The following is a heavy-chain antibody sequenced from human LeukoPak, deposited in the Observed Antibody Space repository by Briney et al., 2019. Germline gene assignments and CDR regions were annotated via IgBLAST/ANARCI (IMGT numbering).Heavy chain of an antibody. CDR2: IWYDGSNK. CDR3: ARDGAVNYGSGIDY. V-gene: IGHV3-33*01. J-gene: IGHJ4*02. CDR1: GFTFSSYG. D-gene: IGHD3-10*01. Sequence: PGRSLRLPCAASGFTFSSYGMHWVRQAPGKGLERVAVIWYDGSNKYYADSVKGRFIISRDNSKNTLYLQMNSLRAEDTAVYYCARDGAVNYGSGIDYWGQGTLVTVSS.